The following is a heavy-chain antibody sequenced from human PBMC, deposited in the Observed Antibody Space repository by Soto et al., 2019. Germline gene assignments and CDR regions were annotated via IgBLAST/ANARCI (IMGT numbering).Heavy chain of an antibody. D-gene: IGHD3-10*01. CDR1: GGSISSGGYS. CDR2: LYHSGST. CDR3: ARGGLSRGRGLGDDYYYYGMDV. J-gene: IGHJ6*02. V-gene: IGHV4-30-2*01. Sequence: PSETLSLTCAVSGGSISSGGYSWSWIRQPPGKGLEWIGYLYHSGSTYYNPSLKSRVTISVDRSKNQFSLKLSSVTAADTAVYYCARGGLSRGRGLGDDYYYYGMDVWGQGTTVTVSS.